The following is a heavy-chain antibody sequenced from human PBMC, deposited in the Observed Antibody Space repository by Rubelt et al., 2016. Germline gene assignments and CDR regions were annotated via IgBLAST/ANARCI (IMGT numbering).Heavy chain of an antibody. D-gene: IGHD2/OR15-2a*01. Sequence: GKGLEWISYVSSSSGIIHYAASVKGRFTISRDNAKNSLYLQMNSLRVEDTGVYYCARGRSNNYGMDVWGQGTTVTVSS. V-gene: IGHV3-48*04. CDR3: ARGRSNNYGMDV. J-gene: IGHJ6*02. CDR2: VSSSSGII.